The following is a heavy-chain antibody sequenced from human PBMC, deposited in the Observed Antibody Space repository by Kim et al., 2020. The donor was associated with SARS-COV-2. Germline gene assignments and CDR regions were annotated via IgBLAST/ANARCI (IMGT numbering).Heavy chain of an antibody. D-gene: IGHD2-2*01. CDR3: ARDRGSSTSWGYYYMDV. CDR1: GYTFTSYY. J-gene: IGHJ6*03. V-gene: IGHV1-46*01. Sequence: ASVKVSCKASGYTFTSYYMHWVRQAPGQGLEWMGIINPSGGSTSYAQKFQGRVTMTRDTSTSTVYMELSSLRSEDTAVYYCARDRGSSTSWGYYYMDVWGKGTTVTVSS. CDR2: INPSGGST.